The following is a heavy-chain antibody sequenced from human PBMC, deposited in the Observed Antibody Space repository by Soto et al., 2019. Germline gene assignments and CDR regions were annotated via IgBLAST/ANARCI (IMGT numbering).Heavy chain of an antibody. D-gene: IGHD6-13*01. J-gene: IGHJ5*02. Sequence: DSVKVSCKASGYTFTSYYMHWVRQAPGQGLEWMGIINPSGGSTSYAQKFQGRVTMTRDTSTSTVYMELSSLRSEDTAVYYCARGTYLGAAADGGGGCFDPWGQRTLVTVSS. V-gene: IGHV1-46*01. CDR1: GYTFTSYY. CDR2: INPSGGST. CDR3: ARGTYLGAAADGGGGCFDP.